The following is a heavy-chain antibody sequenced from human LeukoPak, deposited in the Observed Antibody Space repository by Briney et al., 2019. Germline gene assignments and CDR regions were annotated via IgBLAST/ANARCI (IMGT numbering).Heavy chain of an antibody. D-gene: IGHD3-10*01. J-gene: IGHJ4*02. CDR1: GFTFSSYG. CDR3: ATEVWFRADS. Sequence: GRSLRLSCAASGFTFSSYGMHWVRQAPGKGLEWVATIDQYGGQKNYVESVKGRFTISRDNAENSLFLQMNSLRADDTAVYYCATEVWFRADSWGQGTLVTVSS. V-gene: IGHV3-7*05. CDR2: IDQYGGQK.